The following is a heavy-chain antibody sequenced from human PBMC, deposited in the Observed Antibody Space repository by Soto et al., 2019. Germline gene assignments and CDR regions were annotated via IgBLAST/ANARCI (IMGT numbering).Heavy chain of an antibody. CDR1: GFTFSSYS. Sequence: PGGSLRLSCAASGFTFSSYSMNWVRQAPGKGLEWVSYISSSSSTIYYADSVKGRFTISRDNAKNSLYLQMNSLRDEDTAVYYCARDPYYYDSSGYYKTKSYYYGMDVWGQGTTVTVSS. J-gene: IGHJ6*02. CDR3: ARDPYYYDSSGYYKTKSYYYGMDV. V-gene: IGHV3-48*02. CDR2: ISSSSSTI. D-gene: IGHD3-22*01.